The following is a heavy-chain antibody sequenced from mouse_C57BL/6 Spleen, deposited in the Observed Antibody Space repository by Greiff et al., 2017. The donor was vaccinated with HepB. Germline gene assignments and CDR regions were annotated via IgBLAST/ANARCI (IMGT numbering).Heavy chain of an antibody. J-gene: IGHJ4*01. V-gene: IGHV1-50*01. D-gene: IGHD2-1*01. CDR3: ERGGYYDYAMDY. CDR2: IDPSDSYT. Sequence: QVQLQQPGAELVKPGASVKLSCKASGYTFTSYWMQWVKQRPGQGLEWIGEIDPSDSYTNYNQKFKGKATLTVDTSSSTAYMQLSSLTSEDSAVYYCERGGYYDYAMDYWGEGASVTVSS. CDR1: GYTFTSYW.